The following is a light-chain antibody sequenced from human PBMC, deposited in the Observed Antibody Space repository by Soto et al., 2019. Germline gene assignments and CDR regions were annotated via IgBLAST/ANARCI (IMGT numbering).Light chain of an antibody. CDR3: AAWDDSLSGRYV. Sequence: QAVVPQPPSASGTPGQRVTISCSGSSSNIGSNYVYWYQQLPGTAPKLLIYRNNQRPSGVPDRFSGSKSGTSASLAISGLRSEDEADYYCAAWDDSLSGRYVFGTGTKLTVL. CDR2: RNN. J-gene: IGLJ1*01. CDR1: SSNIGSNY. V-gene: IGLV1-47*01.